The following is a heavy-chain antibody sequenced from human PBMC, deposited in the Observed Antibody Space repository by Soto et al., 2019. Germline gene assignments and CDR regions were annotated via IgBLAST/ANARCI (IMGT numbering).Heavy chain of an antibody. CDR1: GFTFSDYY. CDR2: ISSSGSTI. V-gene: IGHV3-11*01. CDR3: ARGGYCSSTSCNRGDYYYMDV. D-gene: IGHD2-2*01. J-gene: IGHJ6*03. Sequence: QVQLVESGGGLVKPGGSLRLSCAASGFTFSDYYMSWIRQAPGKGLEWVSYISSSGSTIYYADSVKGRFTISRDNAKNSLYLQMNSLRAEDTAVYYCARGGYCSSTSCNRGDYYYMDVWGKGTTVTVSS.